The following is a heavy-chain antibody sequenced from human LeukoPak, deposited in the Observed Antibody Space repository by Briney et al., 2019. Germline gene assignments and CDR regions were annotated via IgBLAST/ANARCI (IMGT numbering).Heavy chain of an antibody. J-gene: IGHJ4*02. CDR2: IVGSGGST. CDR1: GFTFSSYA. D-gene: IGHD5-18*01. Sequence: GSLRLSCVASGFTFSSYAMSWVRQAPGKGLEWVSTIVGSGGSTYYADCVKGRFTISRDNSKNTLYVQMNSLRAEDTALYYCAKDLRGYSYGADDYWGQGTLVIVSS. V-gene: IGHV3-23*01. CDR3: AKDLRGYSYGADDY.